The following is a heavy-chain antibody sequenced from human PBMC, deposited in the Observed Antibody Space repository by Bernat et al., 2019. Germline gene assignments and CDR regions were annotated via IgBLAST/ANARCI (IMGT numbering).Heavy chain of an antibody. CDR2: IWYDGSNK. J-gene: IGHJ3*02. D-gene: IGHD6-19*01. CDR1: GFTFSSYG. V-gene: IGHV3-33*01. Sequence: QVQLVESGGGVVQPGRSLRLSCAASGFTFSSYGMHWVRQAPGKGLEWVAVIWYDGSNKYYADSVKGRFTISRDNSKNTLYLQMNSLRAEDTAVYYCARPYSSGWYAGAFDIWGQGTMVTVSS. CDR3: ARPYSSGWYAGAFDI.